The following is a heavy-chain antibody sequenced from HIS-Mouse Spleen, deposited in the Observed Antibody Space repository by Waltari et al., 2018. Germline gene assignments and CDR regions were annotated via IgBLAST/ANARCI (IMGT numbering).Heavy chain of an antibody. CDR3: AREIPYSSSWYDWYFDL. J-gene: IGHJ2*01. CDR2: IYYSGST. CDR1: GGSISSSSYY. V-gene: IGHV4-39*07. D-gene: IGHD6-13*01. Sequence: QLQLQESGPGLVKPSETLSLTCTVSGGSISSSSYYWGWIRQPPGKGLEWIGSIYYSGSTYYNPALKVRVTISVDPSKNQFSLKLSSVTAADPAVYYCAREIPYSSSWYDWYFDLWGRGTLVTVSS.